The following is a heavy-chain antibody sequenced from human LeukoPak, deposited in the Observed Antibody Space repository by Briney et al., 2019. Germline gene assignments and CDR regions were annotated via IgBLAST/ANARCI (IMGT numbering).Heavy chain of an antibody. CDR1: GFIFTEYG. CDR3: AKRSGPNSGPFDS. D-gene: IGHD1-1*01. CDR2: VRKDATEK. J-gene: IGHJ4*02. Sequence: PGGSLRLSCAASGFIFTEYGMYWVRQAPGKGLEWVAFVRKDATEKKYADSVEGRFTISRDDSENTGYLKMNNLRVDDTAVYYCAKRSGPNSGPFDSWGQGTPVIVSS. V-gene: IGHV3-30*02.